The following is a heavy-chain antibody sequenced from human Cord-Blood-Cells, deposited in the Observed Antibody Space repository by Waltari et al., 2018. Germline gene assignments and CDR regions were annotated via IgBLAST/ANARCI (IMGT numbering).Heavy chain of an antibody. CDR2: IYYSGST. CDR1: ISSSSYY. J-gene: IGHJ4*02. D-gene: IGHD3-10*01. V-gene: IGHV4-39*01. CDR3: ARHEPPCICGSGSYYNGDY. Sequence: ISSSSYYWGWIRLPPGKGLEWIGSIYYSGSTYYNPSLKSRVTISVDTSKNQFSLKLSSVTAADTAVYYCARHEPPCICGSGSYYNGDYWGQGTLVTVSS.